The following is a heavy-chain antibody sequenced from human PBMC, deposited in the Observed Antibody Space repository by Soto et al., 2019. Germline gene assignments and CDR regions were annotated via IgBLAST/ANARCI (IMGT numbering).Heavy chain of an antibody. CDR1: GDSFTGYW. D-gene: IGHD6-13*01. Sequence: PWESLTISCRGSGDSFTGYWISWVRQMPGKGLEWMGRIDPSDSYTNYSPSFQGHVTISADKSISTAYLQWSSLKASDTAMYYCASARGLAAAYYYYGMDVWGQGTTVTVSS. CDR3: ASARGLAAAYYYYGMDV. V-gene: IGHV5-10-1*01. CDR2: IDPSDSYT. J-gene: IGHJ6*02.